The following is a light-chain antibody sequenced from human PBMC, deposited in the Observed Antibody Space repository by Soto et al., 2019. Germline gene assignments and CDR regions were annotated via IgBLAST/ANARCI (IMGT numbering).Light chain of an antibody. Sequence: EIGFTQSPCTLSLSPGERATLSCRASQSVSNNYLAWYQQKPGQAPRLLIYGASNRATGIPDRFSGSGSGTDFTLTISRLEPEDFAVYYCQQYGSSPLTFGGGTKVDIK. CDR3: QQYGSSPLT. CDR1: QSVSNNY. V-gene: IGKV3-20*01. J-gene: IGKJ4*01. CDR2: GAS.